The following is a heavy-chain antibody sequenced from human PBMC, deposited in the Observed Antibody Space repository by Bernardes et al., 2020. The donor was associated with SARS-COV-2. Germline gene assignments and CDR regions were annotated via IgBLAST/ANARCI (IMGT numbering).Heavy chain of an antibody. CDR2: IWYDGSNK. CDR1: GFTFSSYG. J-gene: IGHJ6*02. CDR3: ARDPRKVNFWSGPTDYYGMDV. Sequence: GGSLRLSCAASGFTFSSYGMHWVRQAPGKGLEWVAVIWYDGSNKYYADSVKGRFTISRDNSKNTLYLQMNSLRAEDTAVYYCARDPRKVNFWSGPTDYYGMDVWGQGTTVTVSS. D-gene: IGHD3-3*01. V-gene: IGHV3-33*01.